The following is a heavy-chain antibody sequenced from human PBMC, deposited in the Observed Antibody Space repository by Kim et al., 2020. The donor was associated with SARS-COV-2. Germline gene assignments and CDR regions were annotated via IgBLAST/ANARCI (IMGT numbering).Heavy chain of an antibody. CDR3: AREELYGSGTDY. D-gene: IGHD3-10*01. V-gene: IGHV1-3*01. J-gene: IGHJ4*02. Sequence: KYSQKFQGRVTITRDTSASTAYMELSSLRSEDTAVYYCAREELYGSGTDYWGQGTLVTVSS.